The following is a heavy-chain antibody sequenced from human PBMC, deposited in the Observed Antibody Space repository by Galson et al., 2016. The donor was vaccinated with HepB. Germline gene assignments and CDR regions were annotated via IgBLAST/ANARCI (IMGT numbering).Heavy chain of an antibody. Sequence: SLRLSCAASGFPLSSFWMNWVRQAPGKGLQWVANVKQDGSEKYYAESVKGRFTISRDNARNSMFLQMNSLRPDDTAVYYCGRARGIPARRAAYFDYWGQGILVTVSS. CDR3: GRARGIPARRAAYFDY. CDR1: GFPLSSFW. CDR2: VKQDGSEK. D-gene: IGHD3-16*01. V-gene: IGHV3-7*04. J-gene: IGHJ4*02.